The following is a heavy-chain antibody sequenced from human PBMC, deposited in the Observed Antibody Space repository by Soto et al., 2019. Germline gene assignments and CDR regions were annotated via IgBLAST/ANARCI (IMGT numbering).Heavy chain of an antibody. CDR1: GGSFSGYD. D-gene: IGHD6-25*01. V-gene: IGHV4-34*01. CDR2: ISQSGST. CDR3: ARAPTVSGSYQTRTDF. Sequence: SAETLCLTCSVYGGSFSGYDLRWIRQPPGKGLEWMGEISQSGSTNYSPSLKNRVSTSIDKSKKQFSHNLASVSAADTAVYYCARAPTVSGSYQTRTDFWGQGTLVTVSS. J-gene: IGHJ4*02.